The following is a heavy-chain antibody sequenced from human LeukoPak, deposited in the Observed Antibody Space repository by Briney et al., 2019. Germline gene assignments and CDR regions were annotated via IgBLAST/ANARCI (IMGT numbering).Heavy chain of an antibody. V-gene: IGHV3-30*02. CDR3: ARKGNYYYYMDV. Sequence: QTGGSLRLSCAASGFTFSSYGMHWVRQAPGKGREWVAFIRYDGTTQYYADSVKGRFTISRDNSKNTLYLQMNSLRAEDTAVYYCARKGNYYYYMDVWGKGTTVTISS. CDR1: GFTFSSYG. J-gene: IGHJ6*03. CDR2: IRYDGTTQ.